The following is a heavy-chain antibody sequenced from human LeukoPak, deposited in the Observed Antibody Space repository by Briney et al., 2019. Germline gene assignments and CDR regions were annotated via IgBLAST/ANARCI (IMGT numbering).Heavy chain of an antibody. CDR2: IYTSGST. CDR1: GGSISSYY. CDR3: ARHGGGYYDFWSGYQWLNWFDP. D-gene: IGHD3-3*01. V-gene: IGHV4-4*09. Sequence: SVTLSLTCTVSGGSISSYYWSWIRQPPGKGLEWIGYIYTSGSTNYNPSLKSRVTISVDTSKNQFSLKLSSVTAADTAVYYCARHGGGYYDFWSGYQWLNWFDPWGQGTLVTVSS. J-gene: IGHJ5*02.